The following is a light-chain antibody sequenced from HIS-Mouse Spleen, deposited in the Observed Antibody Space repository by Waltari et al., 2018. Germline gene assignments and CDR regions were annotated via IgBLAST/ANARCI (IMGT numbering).Light chain of an antibody. V-gene: IGLV2-14*03. CDR3: SSYTSSSTRV. J-gene: IGLJ2*01. CDR2: DVS. Sequence: QSALTQPASVSGSPGQSITLSCTGTSSDVGGYNSVSWYQQHPGKAPKLMIYDVSNRPSGVSNRVSGSKSGNTASLTISGLQAEDEADYYCSSYTSSSTRVFGGGTKLTVL. CDR1: SSDVGGYNS.